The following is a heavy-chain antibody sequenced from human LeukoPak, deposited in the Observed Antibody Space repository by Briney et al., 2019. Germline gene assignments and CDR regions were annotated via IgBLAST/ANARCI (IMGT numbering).Heavy chain of an antibody. CDR1: GASVSSNDYY. J-gene: IGHJ4*02. D-gene: IGHD6-19*01. V-gene: IGHV4-39*01. CDR2: LYFSGNP. Sequence: SETLSLTCTVSGASVSSNDYYWGWIRQPPGMRLEWIGNLYFSGNPYYNPSLNSRVTISVDTSKNQFSLKMRSVTAADTAVYYCARLGSGYPTPDYWGQGTLVTVSS. CDR3: ARLGSGYPTPDY.